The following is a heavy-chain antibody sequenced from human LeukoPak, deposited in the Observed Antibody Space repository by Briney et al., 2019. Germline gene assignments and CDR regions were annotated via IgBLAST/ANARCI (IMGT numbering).Heavy chain of an antibody. V-gene: IGHV3-30*02. CDR2: LRCDGSNK. Sequence: GGSLRLSCAASGFTFSTYGMHWVRQAPGKGLEWVAFLRCDGSNKYYADSVKGRFTISRDNSKNTLYLQMNSLRAEDTAVYYCAKDVVNCGSTSCYFYYYMDAWGKGTTVTVSS. J-gene: IGHJ6*03. CDR1: GFTFSTYG. D-gene: IGHD2-2*01. CDR3: AKDVVNCGSTSCYFYYYMDA.